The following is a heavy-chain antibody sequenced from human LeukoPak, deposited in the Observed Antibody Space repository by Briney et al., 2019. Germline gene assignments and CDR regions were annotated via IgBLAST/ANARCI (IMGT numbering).Heavy chain of an antibody. CDR1: GFTVSSNY. D-gene: IGHD3-10*01. V-gene: IGHV3-66*01. Sequence: PGGSLRLSCAASGFTVSSNYMSWVRQAPGKGVEWVSVIYSGGSTYYADSVKGRFTISRDNSKNTLYLQMNSLRAEDTAVYYCARGLFRGAFDIWGQGTMVTVSS. CDR3: ARGLFRGAFDI. CDR2: IYSGGST. J-gene: IGHJ3*02.